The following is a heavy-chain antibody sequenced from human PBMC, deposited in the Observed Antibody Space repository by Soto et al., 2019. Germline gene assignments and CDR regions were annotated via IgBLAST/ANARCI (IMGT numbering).Heavy chain of an antibody. CDR2: ISYDGNNK. V-gene: IGHV3-30*03. D-gene: IGHD3-22*01. Sequence: GGSLRLSCAASEFTFSNYAMHWVRQAPGKGLQWLAVISYDGNNKYYADSVEGRFTISRDNAKNSLYLQMNSLRAEDTAVYYCARDQLYYNDISGRPLNAFDVWGQGTMVTVSS. CDR1: EFTFSNYA. J-gene: IGHJ3*01. CDR3: ARDQLYYNDISGRPLNAFDV.